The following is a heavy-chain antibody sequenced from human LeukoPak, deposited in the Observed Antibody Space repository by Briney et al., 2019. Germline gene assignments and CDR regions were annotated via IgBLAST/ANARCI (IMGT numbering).Heavy chain of an antibody. CDR1: GYTFTSYA. V-gene: IGHV1-3*01. Sequence: VASVKVFCKASGYTFTSYAMHWVRQAPGQRLEWMGWINAGNGNTKYSQKFQGRVTITRDTSASTAYMELSSLRSEDTAVYYCARGLRYGDFDYWGQGTLVTVSS. CDR2: INAGNGNT. CDR3: ARGLRYGDFDY. J-gene: IGHJ4*02. D-gene: IGHD4-17*01.